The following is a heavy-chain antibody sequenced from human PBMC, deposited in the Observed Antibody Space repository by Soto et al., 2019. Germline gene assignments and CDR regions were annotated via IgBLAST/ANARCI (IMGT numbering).Heavy chain of an antibody. CDR3: AKNLYYYDSSGYYGLDAFDI. Sequence: GGSLRLSCAASGFTFSSYGMHWVRQPPGKGLDWVAFISYDGSNKYYADSVKGRFTISRDNSKNTLYLQMNSLRAEDTAVYYCAKNLYYYDSSGYYGLDAFDIWGQGTMVTVSS. CDR1: GFTFSSYG. D-gene: IGHD3-22*01. CDR2: ISYDGSNK. J-gene: IGHJ3*02. V-gene: IGHV3-30*18.